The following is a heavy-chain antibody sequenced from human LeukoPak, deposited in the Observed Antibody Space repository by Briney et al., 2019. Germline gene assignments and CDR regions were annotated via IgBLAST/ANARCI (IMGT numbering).Heavy chain of an antibody. V-gene: IGHV3-23*01. CDR1: GFKLNNFA. CDR2: ISGDGGAT. D-gene: IGHD2-15*01. Sequence: PGGSLRLSCAASGFKLNNFAVSWVRRAPGKGLEWVSGISGDGGATKYADPVKGRFTMSRDNSKNTLYLQINSLRAEDTAVYYCAKSVYCSGGSCLFDYWGQGTLVTVSS. J-gene: IGHJ4*02. CDR3: AKSVYCSGGSCLFDY.